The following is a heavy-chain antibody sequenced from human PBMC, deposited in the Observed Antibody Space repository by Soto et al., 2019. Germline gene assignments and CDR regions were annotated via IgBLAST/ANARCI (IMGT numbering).Heavy chain of an antibody. CDR1: GYTFTSYA. D-gene: IGHD3-16*02. V-gene: IGHV1-3*01. CDR2: INAGNGNT. Sequence: ASVKVSCKASGYTFTSYAMHWVRQAPGQRLEWMGWINAGNGNTKYSQKFQGRVTITRDTSASTAYMELSSLRSEDTAVYYCAREGDYVWGSYRYYFFDYWGQGTLVTVSS. J-gene: IGHJ4*02. CDR3: AREGDYVWGSYRYYFFDY.